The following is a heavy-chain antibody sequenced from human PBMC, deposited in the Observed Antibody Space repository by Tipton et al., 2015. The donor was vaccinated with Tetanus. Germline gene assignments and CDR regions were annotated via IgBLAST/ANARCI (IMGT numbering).Heavy chain of an antibody. CDR3: ARQDTLNYYYVGYFHD. Sequence: TLSLTCTVSRGPISSYYWTWIRQPAGKGLEWIGHISNGNTAYSTSLKSRVTLSVDTSKNQFSLQLRSVTAADTAVYYCARQDTLNYYYVGYFHDWGQGTLVTVSS. D-gene: IGHD3-22*01. CDR1: RGPISSYY. CDR2: ISNGNT. J-gene: IGHJ1*01. V-gene: IGHV4-4*07.